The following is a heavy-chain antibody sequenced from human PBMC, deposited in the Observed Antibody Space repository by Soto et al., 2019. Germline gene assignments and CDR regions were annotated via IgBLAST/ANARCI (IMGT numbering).Heavy chain of an antibody. D-gene: IGHD6-13*01. CDR1: GGYITSDDNW. CDR2: IYHSGST. J-gene: IGHJ4*02. CDR3: VSSSWYSLDY. V-gene: IGHV4-4*02. Sequence: PSETLSLTCAVSGGYITSDDNWWSWVRQPPGKGLEWIGEIYHSGSTNYNPSLNSRVTISVDKSKNQFSLKLTSVTAADTAVYYCVSSSWYSLDYWGQGTRVTVSS.